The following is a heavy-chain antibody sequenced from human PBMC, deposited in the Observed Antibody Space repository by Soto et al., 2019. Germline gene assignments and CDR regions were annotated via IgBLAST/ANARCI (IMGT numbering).Heavy chain of an antibody. CDR2: IYVTGAV. Sequence: SETLSLTCSVSGAALNSGNYYRSWIRQVPGKGLEWIGHIYVTGAVDYNPSLRDRITISQDTSERQFSLNLRLVTAADTAVYYCARLRIATNNYKWFDPWGQGTLVTSPQ. D-gene: IGHD2-21*01. V-gene: IGHV4-31*03. CDR1: GAALNSGNYY. CDR3: ARLRIATNNYKWFDP. J-gene: IGHJ5*02.